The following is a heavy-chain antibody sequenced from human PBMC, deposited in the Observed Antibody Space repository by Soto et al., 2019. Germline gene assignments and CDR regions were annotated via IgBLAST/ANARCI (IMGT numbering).Heavy chain of an antibody. CDR1: GGSISSSSYY. J-gene: IGHJ5*02. CDR2: IYYSGST. V-gene: IGHV4-39*01. Sequence: QLQLQESGPGLVKPSETLSLTCTVSGGSISSSSYYWGWIRQPPGKGLEWIGSIYYSGSTYYNPSLKSRVTIPVDTSKHQFSLKLSSVTAADTDVYYCARQSYIRGPARKGPFDPWGQGTLVTVSS. D-gene: IGHD4-4*01. CDR3: ARQSYIRGPARKGPFDP.